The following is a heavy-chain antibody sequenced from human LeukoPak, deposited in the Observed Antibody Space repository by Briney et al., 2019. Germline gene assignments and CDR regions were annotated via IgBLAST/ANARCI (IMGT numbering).Heavy chain of an antibody. CDR3: ARHDIIGYFDY. Sequence: SETLSLTCTVSGYFISDAYYWGWIRQPPGKGLEWIGSIYNSGSTFYNPSLKTRVTISVDTSANQFSLKLNSVTAADTAVCYCARHDIIGYFDYWGQGTLATVSS. CDR2: IYNSGST. V-gene: IGHV4-38-2*02. D-gene: IGHD1-20*01. CDR1: GYFISDAYY. J-gene: IGHJ4*02.